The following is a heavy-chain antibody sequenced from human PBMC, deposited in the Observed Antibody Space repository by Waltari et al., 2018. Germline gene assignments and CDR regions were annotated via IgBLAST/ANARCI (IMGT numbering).Heavy chain of an antibody. CDR2: IYLGDLDT. V-gene: IGHV5-51*01. J-gene: IGHJ4*02. CDR3: ASGDHFVFDS. CDR1: GNNVHTFW. D-gene: IGHD7-27*01. Sequence: VKVVQSGAEVKKPGESLKIPCKASGNNVHTFWITWVRRMPGKGLEWMGAIYLGDLDTRYSPPFRGHVTISADKSIHTAYLQLESLKISDTAIYFCASGDHFVFDSWGQGSLVTVSS.